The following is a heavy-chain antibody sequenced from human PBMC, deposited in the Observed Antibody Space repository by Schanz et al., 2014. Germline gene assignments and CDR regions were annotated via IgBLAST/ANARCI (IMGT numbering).Heavy chain of an antibody. J-gene: IGHJ4*02. D-gene: IGHD3-10*01. CDR2: INVYKHNK. V-gene: IGHV1-18*01. CDR3: ARDRRCFGRGGLYYFDS. CDR1: GYIFINSG. Sequence: QIQLVQSGPEVKKPGATVKFSCKASGYIFINSGISWVRQAPGQGLEWMGWINVYKHNKEYDQKFQGRVTMPADTSTSTAYMALTDLRADDTAVYYCARDRRCFGRGGLYYFDSWGQGTLVTVSS.